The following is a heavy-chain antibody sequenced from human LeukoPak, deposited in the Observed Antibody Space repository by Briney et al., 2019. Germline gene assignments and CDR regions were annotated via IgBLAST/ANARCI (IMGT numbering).Heavy chain of an antibody. CDR2: IYAGGVT. V-gene: IGHV3-53*01. J-gene: IGHJ4*02. D-gene: IGHD3-10*01. CDR3: AREGGDSMIQGVIAD. CDR1: GFTVSSNY. Sequence: GGSLRLSCSASGFTVSSNYMSWARQAPGKGLEWVSVIYAGGVTAYADSVKGRFIISRDNSKNTLYLQMNSLRAEDTALYYCAREGGDSMIQGVIADWGQGTLVTVSS.